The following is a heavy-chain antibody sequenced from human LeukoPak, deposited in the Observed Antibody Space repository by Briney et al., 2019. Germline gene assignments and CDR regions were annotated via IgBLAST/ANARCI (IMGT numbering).Heavy chain of an antibody. J-gene: IGHJ5*02. V-gene: IGHV1-69*05. CDR2: IFPIFGTA. CDR1: GGTFSSYA. Sequence: SVKVSCKASGGTFSSYAISWVRQAPGQGLEWMGGIFPIFGTANYAQKFQGRVTITTDESTSTAYMELSSLRSEDTAVYYCARDRFTAWYGNLNWFDPWGQGTLVTVSS. D-gene: IGHD2-15*01. CDR3: ARDRFTAWYGNLNWFDP.